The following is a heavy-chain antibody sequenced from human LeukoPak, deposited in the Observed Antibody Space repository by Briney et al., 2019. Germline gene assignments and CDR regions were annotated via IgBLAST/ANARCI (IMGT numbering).Heavy chain of an antibody. Sequence: GGSLRLSCAASGFTFRNYALHWVRQAPGKGLEWVAVISYDAIDKYYADSVKGRFTISRDDSKNTLYLQMNSLRGEDTAVYYCAKVGSGWYGVDYWGQGTLVTVSS. CDR1: GFTFRNYA. J-gene: IGHJ4*02. V-gene: IGHV3-30-3*01. CDR3: AKVGSGWYGVDY. D-gene: IGHD6-19*01. CDR2: ISYDAIDK.